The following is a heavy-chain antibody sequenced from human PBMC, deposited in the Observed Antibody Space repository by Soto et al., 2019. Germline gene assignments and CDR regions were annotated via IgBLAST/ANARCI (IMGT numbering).Heavy chain of an antibody. J-gene: IGHJ6*02. CDR3: ASGSCSSTSCSRDYYYAMDV. V-gene: IGHV1-69*01. CDR2: IIPIFGTA. CDR1: GGTFSSYA. Sequence: QVQLVQSGAEVKKPGSSVKVSCKASGGTFSSYAISWVRQAPGQGLEWMGGIIPIFGTANYAQKFQGRVTITADESTSTAYMELSSLRSEDTAVHYCASGSCSSTSCSRDYYYAMDVWGQGTTVTVSS. D-gene: IGHD2-2*01.